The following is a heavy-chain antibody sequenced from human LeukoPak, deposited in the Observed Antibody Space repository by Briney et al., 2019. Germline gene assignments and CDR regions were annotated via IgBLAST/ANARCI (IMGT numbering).Heavy chain of an antibody. CDR3: ARNSGGIVVVPTAAPDY. Sequence: ASVKVSCKASGYTFTSYDINWVRQATGQGLEWMGWMSPNSGNTGYAQKFQGRVTMTRNTSISTAYMELSRLRSDDTAVYYCARNSGGIVVVPTAAPDYWGQGTLVTVSS. J-gene: IGHJ4*02. D-gene: IGHD2-2*01. CDR1: GYTFTSYD. CDR2: MSPNSGNT. V-gene: IGHV1-8*01.